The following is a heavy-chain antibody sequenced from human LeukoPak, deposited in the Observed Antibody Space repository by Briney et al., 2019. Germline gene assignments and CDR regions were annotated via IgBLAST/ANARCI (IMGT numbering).Heavy chain of an antibody. Sequence: ASVKVSCKTSGYTFTSYYIHWVRQAPGQGLEWMGIINPSGGSTSYAQKFQGRVTMTRDTSTSTVYMYLSSLRSEDTAVYYCARARTQWIQLWDYYYYGMDVWGQGTTVTVSS. CDR1: GYTFTSYY. J-gene: IGHJ6*02. CDR2: INPSGGST. D-gene: IGHD5-18*01. V-gene: IGHV1-46*01. CDR3: ARARTQWIQLWDYYYYGMDV.